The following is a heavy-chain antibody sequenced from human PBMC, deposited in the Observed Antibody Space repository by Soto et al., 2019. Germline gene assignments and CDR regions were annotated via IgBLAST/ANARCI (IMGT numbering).Heavy chain of an antibody. D-gene: IGHD3-16*01. Sequence: QVQLVQSGAEVKKPGSSVKVSCKASGGTFSSYGVSWVRQAPGQGLEWMGGIIPIFGTANYAQKFQGRVTITADESTSTAYMELSSLRSEDTAVYYCARDKEGRGWFDPWGQGSLVTVSS. CDR3: ARDKEGRGWFDP. J-gene: IGHJ5*02. V-gene: IGHV1-69*01. CDR1: GGTFSSYG. CDR2: IIPIFGTA.